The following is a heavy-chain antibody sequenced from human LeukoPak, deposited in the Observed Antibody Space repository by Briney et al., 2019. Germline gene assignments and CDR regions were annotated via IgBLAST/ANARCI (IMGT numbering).Heavy chain of an antibody. D-gene: IGHD5-12*01. CDR3: ARSLWLRSDYYFDY. Sequence: SETLSLTCTVSGGSISSYYWSWIRQPPGKGLEWIGYIYYSGSTNYNPSLKSRVTISVDTSKNQFSLKLSSVTAADTAVYYYARSLWLRSDYYFDYWGQGTLVTVSS. J-gene: IGHJ4*02. CDR2: IYYSGST. CDR1: GGSISSYY. V-gene: IGHV4-59*01.